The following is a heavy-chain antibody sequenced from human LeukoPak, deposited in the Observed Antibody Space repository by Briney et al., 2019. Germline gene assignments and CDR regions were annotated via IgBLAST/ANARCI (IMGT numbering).Heavy chain of an antibody. V-gene: IGHV4-39*01. CDR1: GGSINTPNYY. D-gene: IGHD1-26*01. Sequence: SETLSLTCTVSGGSINTPNYYWGWIRQTPGKGLEWIGNIFYSGGTYYSPSLTSRVTISLDTSRNQFSLKLNSVTAADTAVYYCASLLLQAGDAYWGQGTLVTVSS. J-gene: IGHJ4*02. CDR2: IFYSGGT. CDR3: ASLLLQAGDAY.